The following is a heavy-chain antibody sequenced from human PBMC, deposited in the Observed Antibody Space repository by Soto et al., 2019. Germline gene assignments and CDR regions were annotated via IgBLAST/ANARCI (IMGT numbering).Heavy chain of an antibody. CDR3: ASEDVAIVATTHAFDI. CDR2: IYHSGNT. J-gene: IGHJ3*02. V-gene: IGHV4-4*02. D-gene: IGHD5-12*01. Sequence: QVQLQESGPGLVKPSGTLSLTCAVSSGSISSSNWWSWVRQPPGKGLEWIGEIYHSGNTNYNPSPKFRVTISVDKSKNQFSLKLSSVTAADTAVYYCASEDVAIVATTHAFDIWGQWTMVTVSS. CDR1: SGSISSSNW.